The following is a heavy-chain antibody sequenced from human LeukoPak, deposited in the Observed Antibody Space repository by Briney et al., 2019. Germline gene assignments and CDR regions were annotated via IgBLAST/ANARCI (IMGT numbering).Heavy chain of an antibody. CDR1: GFTFSNYA. J-gene: IGHJ4*02. CDR2: ISTSGGST. CDR3: ARGPSGYHNT. Sequence: GGSLRLSCAGSGFTFSNYAMSWVRQAPGKGLEWVSAISTSGGSTYYAYSVKGRFTISRDSSKNILYLQMNNLRAEDTAVYYCARGPSGYHNTGGQGTLVTVSS. V-gene: IGHV3-23*01. D-gene: IGHD5-12*01.